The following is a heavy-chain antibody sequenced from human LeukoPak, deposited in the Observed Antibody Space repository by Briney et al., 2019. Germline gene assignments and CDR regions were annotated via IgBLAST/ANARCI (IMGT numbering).Heavy chain of an antibody. CDR2: IYYSGST. D-gene: IGHD6-19*01. V-gene: IGHV4-39*01. CDR1: XXXIXSSXYY. J-gene: IGHJ4*02. Sequence: SSETLSLTXXXSXXXIXSSXYYWGXIRQPPGKGLEWIGSIYYSGSTYYNPSLKSRVTISVDTSKNQFSLKLSSVTAADTAVYYCARQGPRIAVADTFDYWGQGTLVTVSS. CDR3: ARQGPRIAVADTFDY.